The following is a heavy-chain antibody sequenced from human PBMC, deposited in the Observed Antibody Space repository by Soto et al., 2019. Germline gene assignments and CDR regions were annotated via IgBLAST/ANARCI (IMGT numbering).Heavy chain of an antibody. CDR3: ARGVVVVAASQLGWFDP. J-gene: IGHJ5*02. CDR1: GGTFSRDA. V-gene: IGHV1-69*01. Sequence: QVQLVQSGAELKKPGSSVNVSCKASGGTFSRDAISWVRQAPGQGLEWMGGIIPMFGTAKYVQKFQGRLTITADESTTTAYMELRSLRSDDTAVYYCARGVVVVAASQLGWFDPWGQGTLVTVSS. D-gene: IGHD2-15*01. CDR2: IIPMFGTA.